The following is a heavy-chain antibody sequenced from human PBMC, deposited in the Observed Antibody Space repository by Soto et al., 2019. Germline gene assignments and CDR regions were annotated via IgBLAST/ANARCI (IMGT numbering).Heavy chain of an antibody. CDR1: GFTFSSYS. D-gene: IGHD3-9*01. CDR3: ARQGTFLDWYP. CDR2: ISSSSSYI. V-gene: IGHV3-21*01. J-gene: IGHJ5*02. Sequence: GGSLXLSCAASGFTFSSYSMNWVRQAPGKGLEWVSSISSSSSYIYYADSVKGRFTISRDNAKNSLYLQMNSLRAEDTAVYYCARQGTFLDWYPWGQGTLVTVSS.